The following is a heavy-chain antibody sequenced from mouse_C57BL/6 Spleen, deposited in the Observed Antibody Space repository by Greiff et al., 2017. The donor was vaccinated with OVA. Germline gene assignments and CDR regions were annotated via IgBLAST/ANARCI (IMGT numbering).Heavy chain of an antibody. V-gene: IGHV5-17*01. J-gene: IGHJ2*01. D-gene: IGHD4-1*01. CDR1: GFTFSDYG. CDR3: ARETGTGFDY. Sequence: EVHLVESGGGLVKPGGSLKLSCAASGFTFSDYGMHWVRQAPEKGLEWVAYISSGSSTIYYADTVKGRFTISRDNAKNTLFLQMTSLRSEDTAMYYCARETGTGFDYWGQGTTLTVSS. CDR2: ISSGSSTI.